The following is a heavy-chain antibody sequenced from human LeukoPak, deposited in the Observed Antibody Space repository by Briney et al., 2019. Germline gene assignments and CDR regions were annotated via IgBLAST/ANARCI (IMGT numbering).Heavy chain of an antibody. V-gene: IGHV1-18*01. CDR1: GYTFTSYG. J-gene: IGHJ4*02. CDR3: ARAGQLDY. Sequence: GASVKVSCKASGYTFTSYGINWVRQAHGQGLEWMGWINTNNVNRNYAQKLQGRVTMTTDTSTNTAYMELMSLTSDDTAVYYCARAGQLDYWGQGTLVTVSS. D-gene: IGHD1-1*01. CDR2: INTNNVNR.